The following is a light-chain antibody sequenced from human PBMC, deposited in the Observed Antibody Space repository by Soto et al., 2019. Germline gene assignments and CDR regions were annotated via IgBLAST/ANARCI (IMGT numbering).Light chain of an antibody. Sequence: NVLTQSPGTLSLSPGQRATLSCRASQSLSGNYLAWYQQKPGQAPRVLIYDASSRATGIPARFSGSGSGTDFTLTISSLEPEDVAVYYCQQHSNWPLTFGGGTKVDIK. V-gene: IGKV3D-20*02. CDR1: QSLSGNY. CDR3: QQHSNWPLT. CDR2: DAS. J-gene: IGKJ4*01.